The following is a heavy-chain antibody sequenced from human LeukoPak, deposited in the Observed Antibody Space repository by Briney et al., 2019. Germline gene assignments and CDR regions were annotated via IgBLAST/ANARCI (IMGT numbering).Heavy chain of an antibody. CDR3: AKDPHAYYYDSSGSTDY. Sequence: GGSLRLSCAASGFTFSSYAMSWVRQVPGTGPGWGSAISGSGGSRYYADSVKGRFTISRDNSKNTLYLQMNSLRAEDTAVYYCAKDPHAYYYDSSGSTDYWGQGTLVTVSS. CDR2: ISGSGGSR. D-gene: IGHD3-22*01. CDR1: GFTFSSYA. V-gene: IGHV3-23*01. J-gene: IGHJ4*02.